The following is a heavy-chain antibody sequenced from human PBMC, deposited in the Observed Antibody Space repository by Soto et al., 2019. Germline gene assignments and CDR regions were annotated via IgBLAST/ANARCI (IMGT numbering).Heavy chain of an antibody. D-gene: IGHD1-20*01. CDR3: ARGTRALITSFFAY. CDR1: VDALSNYH. V-gene: IGHV4-59*01. Sequence: KPSETLSVTCTVSVDALSNYHWSWIRQTPGRGLEWIGCVHDGGSTDYNPFRKGRVTISLHTSKSQFSLSLRSATAADTATYYCARGTRALITSFFAYWGQGIPVTVSS. CDR2: VHDGGST. J-gene: IGHJ4*02.